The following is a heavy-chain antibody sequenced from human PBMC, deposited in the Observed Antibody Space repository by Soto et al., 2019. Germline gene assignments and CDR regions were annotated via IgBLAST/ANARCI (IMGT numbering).Heavy chain of an antibody. CDR3: ATHPPYGPLDH. CDR2: IYNSENT. J-gene: IGHJ4*02. Sequence: SDTLSLTYTLSGSSITSSSYYWGWIRPPPGTGMERIGNIYNSENTYYNKSLKSRVTISVDTSKNQFSLRLTSVTAADTAVYYCATHPPYGPLDHWGQG. D-gene: IGHD4-17*01. V-gene: IGHV4-39*01. CDR1: GSSITSSSYY.